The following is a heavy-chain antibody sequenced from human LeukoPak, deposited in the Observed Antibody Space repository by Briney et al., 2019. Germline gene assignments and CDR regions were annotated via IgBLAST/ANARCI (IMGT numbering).Heavy chain of an antibody. Sequence: SETLSLTCTVSGGSISSGSYYWSWIRQPAGKGLEWIGRIYTSGSTNYNPSLKSRVTISVDTSKNQFSLKLSSVTAADTAVYYCAREGIAASPWGQGTLVTVSS. CDR2: IYTSGST. J-gene: IGHJ5*02. CDR1: GGSISSGSYY. D-gene: IGHD6-13*01. CDR3: AREGIAASP. V-gene: IGHV4-61*02.